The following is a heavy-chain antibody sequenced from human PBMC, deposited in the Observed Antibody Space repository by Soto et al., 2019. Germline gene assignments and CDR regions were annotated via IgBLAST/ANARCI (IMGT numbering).Heavy chain of an antibody. J-gene: IGHJ5*02. Sequence: PWETLSLTCTVSGGSISSYYWSWIRQPPGKGQEWIGYIYYSGSTYYNPSLKSRVTISVDTSKNQFSLKLSSVTAADTAVYYCASGYTMVRGATNWFDPWGQGTLVTVSS. D-gene: IGHD3-10*01. CDR2: IYYSGST. CDR3: ASGYTMVRGATNWFDP. CDR1: GGSISSYY. V-gene: IGHV4-59*08.